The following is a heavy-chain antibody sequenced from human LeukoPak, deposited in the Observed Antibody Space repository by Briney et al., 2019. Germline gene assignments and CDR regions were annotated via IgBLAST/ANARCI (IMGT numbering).Heavy chain of an antibody. D-gene: IGHD2-21*02. CDR1: GFTFSDYY. CDR2: ISSSSSYT. J-gene: IGHJ4*02. V-gene: IGHV3-11*05. CDR3: ARAADNIVVVTAMDY. Sequence: GGSLRLSCAASGFTFSDYYMSWIRQAPGKGLEWVSYISSSSSYTNYADSVKGRFTISRDNANNPLYLQMNSLRAEATAVYYCARAADNIVVVTAMDYWGQGTLVTVSS.